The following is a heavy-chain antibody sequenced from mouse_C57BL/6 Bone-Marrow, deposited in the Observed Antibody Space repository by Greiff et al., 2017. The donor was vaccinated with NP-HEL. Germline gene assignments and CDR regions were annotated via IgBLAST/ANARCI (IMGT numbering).Heavy chain of an antibody. J-gene: IGHJ4*01. CDR1: GSTFTSYW. CDR2: IHPNSGST. V-gene: IGHV1-64*01. CDR3: ARWAGDD. Sequence: QVQLQQPGAELVKPGASVKLSCKASGSTFTSYWMHWVTQRPGQGLAWIGMIHPNSGSTNYNEKFTSKATLTVDKSSSTAYMQLSSLTSEDSAVYYCARWAGDDWGQGTSVTVSS.